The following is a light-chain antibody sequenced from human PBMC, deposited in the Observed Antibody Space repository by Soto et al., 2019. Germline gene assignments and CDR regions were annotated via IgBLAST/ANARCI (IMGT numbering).Light chain of an antibody. CDR2: GAS. J-gene: IGKJ1*01. V-gene: IGKV3-15*01. CDR3: QQYNNWLTWT. CDR1: QSVSSN. Sequence: EIVMTQSPATLSVSPGERATLSCRASQSVSSNLAWYQQKPGQAPRLLIYGASTRATGIPARFSGSGSGTKFTLTISILQSEDFAVYYCQQYNNWLTWTFGQGTKV.